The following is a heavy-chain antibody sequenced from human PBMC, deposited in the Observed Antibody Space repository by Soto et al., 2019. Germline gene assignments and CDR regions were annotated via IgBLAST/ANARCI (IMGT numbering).Heavy chain of an antibody. CDR3: AKEGLQSVPAALYYYYYYGMDV. Sequence: QVQLVESGGGVVQPGRSLRLSCAASGFTFSSYGMHWVRQAPGKGLEWVAVISYDGSNKYYADSLKGRFTISRDNSKNTLYLQMNSLRAEDTAVYYCAKEGLQSVPAALYYYYYYGMDVWGQGTTVTVSS. D-gene: IGHD2-2*01. J-gene: IGHJ6*02. CDR1: GFTFSSYG. V-gene: IGHV3-30*18. CDR2: ISYDGSNK.